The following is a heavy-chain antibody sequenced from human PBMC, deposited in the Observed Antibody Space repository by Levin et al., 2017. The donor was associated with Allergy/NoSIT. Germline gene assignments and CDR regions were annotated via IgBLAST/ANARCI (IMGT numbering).Heavy chain of an antibody. V-gene: IGHV3-48*01. Sequence: PGGSLRLSCAASGFTFSSYSMNWVRQAPGKGLEWVSYISSSSSTIYYADSVKGRFTISRDNAKNSLYLQMNSLRAEDTAVYYCAREWVGYCSGGSCSDSAFDIWGQGTMVTVSS. CDR3: AREWVGYCSGGSCSDSAFDI. J-gene: IGHJ3*02. CDR2: ISSSSSTI. D-gene: IGHD2-15*01. CDR1: GFTFSSYS.